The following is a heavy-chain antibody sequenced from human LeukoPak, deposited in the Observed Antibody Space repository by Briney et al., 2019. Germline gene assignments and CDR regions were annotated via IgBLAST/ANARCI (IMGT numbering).Heavy chain of an antibody. V-gene: IGHV3-66*01. CDR2: IYSGGST. J-gene: IGHJ6*03. Sequence: GGSLRLSCAASGFTVSSNYMSWVRQAPGKGLEWVSVIYSGGSTYYADSVKGRFTISRDNSKNTLYLQMNSLRAEDTAVYYCAREALGIAVAGTSYYYYMDVWGKGTTVTISS. CDR3: AREALGIAVAGTSYYYYMDV. D-gene: IGHD6-19*01. CDR1: GFTVSSNY.